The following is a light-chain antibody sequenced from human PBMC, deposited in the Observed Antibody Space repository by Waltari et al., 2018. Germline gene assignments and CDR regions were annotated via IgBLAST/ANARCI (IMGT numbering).Light chain of an antibody. Sequence: DIVMTQSPDSLAVSLGEGATINCKSSQTVLYASDNNKYLAWYQQKLGQPPKLLIYWASTRASGVPARFSGSGSGTDFTLTISSLQAEDVAVYYCQQYYDTPRTFGQGTRVEIK. J-gene: IGKJ1*01. CDR3: QQYYDTPRT. CDR2: WAS. CDR1: QTVLYASDNNKY. V-gene: IGKV4-1*01.